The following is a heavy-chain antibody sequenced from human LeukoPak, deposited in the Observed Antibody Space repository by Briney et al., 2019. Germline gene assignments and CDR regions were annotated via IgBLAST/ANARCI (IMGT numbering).Heavy chain of an antibody. V-gene: IGHV3-33*01. Sequence: GGSLRLSCAASGFTFSSYGMHWVRQAPGKGLEWVAVIWYDGSSKYYADSVKGRFTISRDNSKNTLYLQMNSLRAEDTAVYYCARDRSSYGSLDYWGQGTLVTVSS. CDR3: ARDRSSYGSLDY. CDR2: IWYDGSSK. J-gene: IGHJ4*02. CDR1: GFTFSSYG. D-gene: IGHD5-18*01.